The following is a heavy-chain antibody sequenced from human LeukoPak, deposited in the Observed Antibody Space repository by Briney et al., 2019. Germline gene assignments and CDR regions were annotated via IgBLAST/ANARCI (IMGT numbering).Heavy chain of an antibody. V-gene: IGHV3-33*06. D-gene: IGHD6-19*01. Sequence: GRSLRLSCAASGFTFSSYGMHWVRQAPGKGLEWVAVIWYDGSNKYYADSVKVRFTISRDNSKNTLYLQMNSLRAEDTAVYYCAKSLRSGWQRYFDYWGQGTLVTVSS. CDR2: IWYDGSNK. J-gene: IGHJ4*02. CDR3: AKSLRSGWQRYFDY. CDR1: GFTFSSYG.